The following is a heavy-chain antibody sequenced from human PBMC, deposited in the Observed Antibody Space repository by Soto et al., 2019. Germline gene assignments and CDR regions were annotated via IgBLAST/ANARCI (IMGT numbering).Heavy chain of an antibody. J-gene: IGHJ4*02. CDR2: IYYSGST. Sequence: SETLSLTCTVSGGSISSYYWSWIRQPPGKGLEWIGYIYYSGSTNYNPSLKTRVTISVDTSKNQFSLKLSSVTAADTAVYYCATGILDYFDYWGQGTLVTVSS. CDR1: GGSISSYY. V-gene: IGHV4-59*08. CDR3: ATGILDYFDY.